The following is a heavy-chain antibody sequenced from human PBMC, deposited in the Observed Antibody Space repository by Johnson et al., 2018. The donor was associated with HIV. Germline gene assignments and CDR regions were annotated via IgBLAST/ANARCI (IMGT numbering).Heavy chain of an antibody. CDR1: GFIFSSYA. D-gene: IGHD3-3*01. CDR2: INWNGGST. J-gene: IGHJ3*02. CDR3: AKVRGDFWSGYYGGLNDAFDI. Sequence: QVQLVESGGGLVQPGGSLRLSCAASGFIFSSYAMHWVRQAPGKGLEYVSAINWNGGSTGYADSVKGRFTISRDNSKNTLYLQMNSLRAEDTAVYYCAKVRGDFWSGYYGGLNDAFDIWGQGTMVTVSS. V-gene: IGHV3-64*04.